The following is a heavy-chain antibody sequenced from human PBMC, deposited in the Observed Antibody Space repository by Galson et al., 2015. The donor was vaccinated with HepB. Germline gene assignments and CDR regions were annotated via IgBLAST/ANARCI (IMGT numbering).Heavy chain of an antibody. Sequence: SLRLSCAASGFTFSSYAMSWVRQAPGKGLEWVSAISGSGGSTYYADSVKGRFTISRDNSKNTLYLQMNSLRAEDTAVYYCAKDLTPAAAGGGSYFDYWGQGTLVTVSS. CDR1: GFTFSSYA. D-gene: IGHD6-13*01. CDR3: AKDLTPAAAGGGSYFDY. CDR2: ISGSGGST. V-gene: IGHV3-23*01. J-gene: IGHJ4*02.